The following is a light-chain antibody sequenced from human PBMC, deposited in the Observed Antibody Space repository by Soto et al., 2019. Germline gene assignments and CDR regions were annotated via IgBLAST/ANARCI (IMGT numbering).Light chain of an antibody. CDR2: SNN. Sequence: QSVLTQPPSASGTPGQRVTISCSGSSSNIGSNTVNWYQQLPGTAPKLLIYSNNQRPSGVPDRFSGSKSGTSASLAISVLQSEDEADYYCAAWDDSLNGPLYVFGTGTKLPV. CDR3: AAWDDSLNGPLYV. V-gene: IGLV1-44*01. J-gene: IGLJ1*01. CDR1: SSNIGSNT.